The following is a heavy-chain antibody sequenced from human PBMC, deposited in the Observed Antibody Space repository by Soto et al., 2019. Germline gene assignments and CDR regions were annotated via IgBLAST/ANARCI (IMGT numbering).Heavy chain of an antibody. Sequence: ASVKVSCKVSGYTLTELSMHWVRQAPGKGLEWMGGFDPEDGETIYAQKFQGRVTMTEDTSTDTAYMELSSLRSEDTAVYYCATPDIVVVPRSYYYYGMDVWGQGTTVTVSS. D-gene: IGHD2-2*01. CDR3: ATPDIVVVPRSYYYYGMDV. J-gene: IGHJ6*02. CDR2: FDPEDGET. V-gene: IGHV1-24*01. CDR1: GYTLTELS.